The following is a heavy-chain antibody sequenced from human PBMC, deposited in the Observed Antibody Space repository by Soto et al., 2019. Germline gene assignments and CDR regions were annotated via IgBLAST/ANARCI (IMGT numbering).Heavy chain of an antibody. CDR2: INSDGSST. Sequence: PGGSLRLSCAASGFTFSSYRMHWVRQAPGKGLVWVSRINSDGSSTRYADSVKGRFTISRDNAKNTLYLQMNSLRAEDTAVYYCTREDSNYALSDEWGQGTLVTVSS. D-gene: IGHD4-4*01. CDR1: GFTFSSYR. J-gene: IGHJ4*02. CDR3: TREDSNYALSDE. V-gene: IGHV3-74*01.